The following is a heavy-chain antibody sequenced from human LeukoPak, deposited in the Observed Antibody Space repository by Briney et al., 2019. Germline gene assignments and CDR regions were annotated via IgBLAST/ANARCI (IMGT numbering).Heavy chain of an antibody. CDR2: ISAYNGNT. Sequence: GASVKVSCKASGYTFTSYGISWVRQAPGQGLEWMGWISAYNGNTNYAQKLQGRVTMTTDTSTSTAYMELRSLRSDDTAVYYCAAGEGKYYYDSSGYYSDAFDIWGQGTMVTVSS. J-gene: IGHJ3*02. CDR1: GYTFTSYG. CDR3: AAGEGKYYYDSSGYYSDAFDI. V-gene: IGHV1-18*01. D-gene: IGHD3-22*01.